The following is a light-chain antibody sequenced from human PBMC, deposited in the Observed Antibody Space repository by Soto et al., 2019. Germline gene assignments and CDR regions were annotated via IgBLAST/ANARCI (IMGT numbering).Light chain of an antibody. V-gene: IGKV3-20*01. CDR3: QQYGSSPIT. CDR1: QSVISTY. Sequence: EIVMTQSPVNLSVSPGERATLSCRASQSVISTYLAWYQQKPGQAPRLLIYGASSRATGIPDRFSGSGSGTDFTLTISRLEPEDFAVYYCQQYGSSPITFGQGTRLEIK. CDR2: GAS. J-gene: IGKJ5*01.